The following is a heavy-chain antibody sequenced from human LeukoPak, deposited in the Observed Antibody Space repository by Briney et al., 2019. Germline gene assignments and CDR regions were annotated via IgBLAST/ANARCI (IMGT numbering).Heavy chain of an antibody. V-gene: IGHV3-23*01. J-gene: IGHJ4*02. D-gene: IGHD2-2*01. Sequence: GGSLRLSCAASGFTFGTYAMSWVRQAPGKGLEWVSAITDSGGRTYYADSVKGRFTTSRDNSKNTLYLQMNSLRAEDAAVYYCAKRVVVPTVTYYFDYWGQGTLVTVSS. CDR3: AKRVVVPTVTYYFDY. CDR2: ITDSGGRT. CDR1: GFTFGTYA.